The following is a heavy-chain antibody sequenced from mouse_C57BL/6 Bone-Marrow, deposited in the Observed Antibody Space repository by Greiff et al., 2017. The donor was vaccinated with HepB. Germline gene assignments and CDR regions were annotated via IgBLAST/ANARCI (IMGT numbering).Heavy chain of an antibody. CDR2: INPGSGGT. Sequence: VQLQQSGAELVRPGTSVKVSCKASGYAFTNYLIEWVKQRPGQGLEWIGVINPGSGGTNYNEKFKGKATLTADKAPSTAYMQLSSLTSEDSAVYFCARDRSDWFAYWGQGTLVTVSA. V-gene: IGHV1-54*01. J-gene: IGHJ3*01. CDR1: GYAFTNYL. CDR3: ARDRSDWFAY.